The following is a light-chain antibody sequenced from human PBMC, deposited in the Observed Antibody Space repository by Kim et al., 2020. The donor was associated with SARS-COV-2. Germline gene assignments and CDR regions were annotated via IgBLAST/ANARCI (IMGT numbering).Light chain of an antibody. CDR1: SSDVGGYND. J-gene: IGLJ1*01. CDR3: SSCRNSGYV. Sequence: QSALTQPASVSGSPGQSITISCTGTSSDVGGYNDVYWYQQSSGKAPKLIIYDDFKRPSGVPNRFSGSKSGNTASLTISGLQAEDEADYYCSSCRNSGYVFGTGTKVTVL. V-gene: IGLV2-14*03. CDR2: DDF.